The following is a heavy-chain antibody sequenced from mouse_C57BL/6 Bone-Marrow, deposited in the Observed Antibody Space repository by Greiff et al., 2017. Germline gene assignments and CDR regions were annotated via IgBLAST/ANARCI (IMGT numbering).Heavy chain of an antibody. CDR3: AREGFYYYGSSSYAMDY. CDR1: GYTFTSYW. J-gene: IGHJ4*01. Sequence: QVQLQQPGAELVMPGASVKLSCKASGYTFTSYWMHWVKQRPGQGLEWIGEIDPSDSYTNYNQKFKGKSTLTVDKSSSTAYMQLSSLTSEDSAVXYCAREGFYYYGSSSYAMDYWGQGTSVTVSS. D-gene: IGHD1-1*01. V-gene: IGHV1-69*01. CDR2: IDPSDSYT.